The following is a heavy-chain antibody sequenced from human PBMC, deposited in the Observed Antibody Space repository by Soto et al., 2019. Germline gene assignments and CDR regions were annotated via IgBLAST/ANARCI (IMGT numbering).Heavy chain of an antibody. D-gene: IGHD1-1*01. V-gene: IGHV3-30-3*01. Sequence: QVQLMESGGGVVQPGGSRRLSFVTSGFTFSSHSMHWFRQAPGKGLEWVAVTSANDGTKFYTDSVKGRFTVSRDNSKNTLYLQMNSLRVEDTAVYYCAREVVTTEWYFDNWGQGILVIVSS. J-gene: IGHJ4*02. CDR2: TSANDGTK. CDR1: GFTFSSHS. CDR3: AREVVTTEWYFDN.